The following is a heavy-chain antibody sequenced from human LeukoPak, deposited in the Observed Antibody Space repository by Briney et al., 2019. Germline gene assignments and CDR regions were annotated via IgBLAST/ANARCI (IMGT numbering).Heavy chain of an antibody. CDR3: AKDRMVRGVIILGSSYFDY. CDR1: GFTFSSYG. CDR2: IRYDGSNK. V-gene: IGHV3-30*02. J-gene: IGHJ4*02. Sequence: GGSLRLSCAASGFTFSSYGMHWVRQAPGKGLEWVAFIRYDGSNKYYADSVTGRFTISRDNSKNTLYLQMNSLRAEDTAVYYCAKDRMVRGVIILGSSYFDYWGQGTLVTVSS. D-gene: IGHD3-10*01.